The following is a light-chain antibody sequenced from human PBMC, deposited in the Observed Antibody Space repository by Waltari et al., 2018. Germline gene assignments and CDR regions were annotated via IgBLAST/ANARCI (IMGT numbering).Light chain of an antibody. CDR2: SAS. CDR3: QQTYITPPHS. Sequence: DIQMTQSPSPLSASVGARVTLPCPASHDIGTYLNWYLHKPGKAPKLLIYSASTLQSGVPPRFSGSGSGTDYTLTIFDLQPEDFATYYCQQTYITPPHSFGQGTKLEI. J-gene: IGKJ2*03. V-gene: IGKV1-39*01. CDR1: HDIGTY.